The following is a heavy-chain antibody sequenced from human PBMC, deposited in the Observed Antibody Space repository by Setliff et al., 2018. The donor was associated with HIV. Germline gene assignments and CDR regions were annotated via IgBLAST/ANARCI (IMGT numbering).Heavy chain of an antibody. Sequence: PGGSLRLSCAASGFTFNKAWMSWVRQAPGKGLEWVGRIKSKTDGGTPDYAAPVKGRFTISRDDSRSTLYLQMNSLITEDTALYYCTTAVAQNWYGSGNENYWGQGTLVTVSS. V-gene: IGHV3-15*01. CDR2: IKSKTDGGTP. CDR1: GFTFNKAW. CDR3: TTAVAQNWYGSGNENY. J-gene: IGHJ4*02. D-gene: IGHD3-10*01.